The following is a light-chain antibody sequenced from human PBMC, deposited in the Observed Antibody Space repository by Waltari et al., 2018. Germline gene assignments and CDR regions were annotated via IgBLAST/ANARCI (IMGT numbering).Light chain of an antibody. Sequence: QSALTQPASVSGSPGQSITVSCTGTSSDVGSYNLVPWYQPHPPKAPKLMIYEVSKRPSGVSNRFSGSKSGNTASLTISGLQPEDEADYYCCSYAGANTYVFGSGTKVTVL. CDR3: CSYAGANTYV. CDR1: SSDVGSYNL. CDR2: EVS. V-gene: IGLV2-23*02. J-gene: IGLJ1*01.